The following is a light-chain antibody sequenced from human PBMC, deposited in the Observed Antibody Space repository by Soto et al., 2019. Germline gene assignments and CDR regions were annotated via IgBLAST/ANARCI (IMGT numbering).Light chain of an antibody. CDR1: QRVDRW. V-gene: IGKV1-5*01. CDR2: DAS. J-gene: IGKJ1*01. CDR3: QQYHSYWT. Sequence: DVQMTQSPSTLSACVGDRVTITCRASQRVDRWLAWYQQKPGQAPKLLISDASTLESGVPSRFSGSGSVTEFTLTISRLQPDDFATYYCQQYHSYWTLGQGTKVDI.